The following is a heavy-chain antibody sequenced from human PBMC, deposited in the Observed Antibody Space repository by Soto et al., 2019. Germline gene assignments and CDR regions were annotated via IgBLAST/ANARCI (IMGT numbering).Heavy chain of an antibody. D-gene: IGHD2-2*01. Sequence: QVQLVQSGAEVKKPGASVKVSCKASGYTFTSYGISWVRQAPGQGLEWMGWISAYNGNTNYAQKLQGRVPMTTATSTSTADMELRSLRSDDTAVYYCARGGEVDEYCSSTSCYYAHPFDYWGQGTLVTVSS. CDR2: ISAYNGNT. CDR1: GYTFTSYG. CDR3: ARGGEVDEYCSSTSCYYAHPFDY. J-gene: IGHJ4*02. V-gene: IGHV1-18*01.